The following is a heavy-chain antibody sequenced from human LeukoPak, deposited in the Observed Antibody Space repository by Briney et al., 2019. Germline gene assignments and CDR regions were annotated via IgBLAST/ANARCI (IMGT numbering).Heavy chain of an antibody. Sequence: ASAKVSCKASGYTFTSYGISWVRQAPGQGLECMGWISPYNGKTNYAQKFQGRVTMTTDTSTGTAYMELRGLTSDDTALYYCARGAQWLVPWGQGTLVTVSS. CDR2: ISPYNGKT. CDR1: GYTFTSYG. V-gene: IGHV1-18*01. CDR3: ARGAQWLVP. D-gene: IGHD6-19*01. J-gene: IGHJ5*02.